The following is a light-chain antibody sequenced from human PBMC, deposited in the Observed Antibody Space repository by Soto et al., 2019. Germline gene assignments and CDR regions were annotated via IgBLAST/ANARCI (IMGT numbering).Light chain of an antibody. J-gene: IGKJ3*01. Sequence: DIQMTQSPSSLSASVGDRVTITCRASQDINNYLAWYQQKPGKPPKLLIYAASTLQSGVPSRFSGGGSGTDFTLTINSLQPEDVATYYCQRYNNGPPVTFGPGTKVGV. CDR1: QDINNY. CDR3: QRYNNGPPVT. CDR2: AAS. V-gene: IGKV1-27*01.